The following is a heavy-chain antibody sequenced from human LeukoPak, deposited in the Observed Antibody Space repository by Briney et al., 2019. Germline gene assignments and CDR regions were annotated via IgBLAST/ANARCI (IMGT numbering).Heavy chain of an antibody. J-gene: IGHJ3*02. CDR3: ARGGIITSYAFEI. D-gene: IGHD1-26*01. Sequence: GGSLRLSCAVSGFTFSNYALSWVRQAPGKGLEWVSCISSTSNYIFYADSVRGRFTISRDNAKNSLYLQMDSLRAEDTAVYYCARGGIITSYAFEIWGQGAMVTVSS. CDR1: GFTFSNYA. V-gene: IGHV3-21*01. CDR2: ISSTSNYI.